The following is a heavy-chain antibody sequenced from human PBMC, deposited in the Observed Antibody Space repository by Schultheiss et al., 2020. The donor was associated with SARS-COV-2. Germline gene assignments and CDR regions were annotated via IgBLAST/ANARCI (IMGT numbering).Heavy chain of an antibody. CDR1: GGSISSSSYY. CDR3: ASAYYYDSSGYYYAAPFDY. D-gene: IGHD3-22*01. J-gene: IGHJ4*02. CDR2: IYYSGST. V-gene: IGHV4-30-4*08. Sequence: SETLSLTCTVSGGSISSSSYYWGWIRQPPGKGLEWIGYIYYSGSTYYNPSLKSRVTISVDTSKNQFSLKLSSVTAADTAVYYCASAYYYDSSGYYYAAPFDYWGQGTLVTVSS.